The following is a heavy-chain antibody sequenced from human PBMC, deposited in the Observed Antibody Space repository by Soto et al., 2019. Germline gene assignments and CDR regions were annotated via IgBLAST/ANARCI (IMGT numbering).Heavy chain of an antibody. CDR1: GYTFTSYY. Sequence: QVQLVQSGAEVKKPGASVKVSCKESGYTFTSYYMHWVRQAPGQGLEWMGIINPSGGSTSYAQKFQGRVTMTRDTSTSTVYMELSSLRSEDTAVYYCALYGGNDGGPANWYFDLWGRGTLVTVSS. V-gene: IGHV1-46*01. CDR2: INPSGGST. J-gene: IGHJ2*01. D-gene: IGHD4-17*01. CDR3: ALYGGNDGGPANWYFDL.